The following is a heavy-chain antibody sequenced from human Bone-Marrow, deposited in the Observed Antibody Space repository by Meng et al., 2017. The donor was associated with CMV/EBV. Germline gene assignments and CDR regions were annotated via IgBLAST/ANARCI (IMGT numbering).Heavy chain of an antibody. CDR1: GGSVSSGSYY. Sequence: SETLSLTCTVSGGSVSSGSYYWSWIRQPPGKGLEWIGSIYYSGSTYYNPSLKSRVTISVDTSKNQFSLKLSSVTAADTAVYYCARQVRIKAAAFDIWGQGTMVTVSS. V-gene: IGHV4-39*01. CDR3: ARQVRIKAAAFDI. D-gene: IGHD2-15*01. CDR2: IYYSGST. J-gene: IGHJ3*02.